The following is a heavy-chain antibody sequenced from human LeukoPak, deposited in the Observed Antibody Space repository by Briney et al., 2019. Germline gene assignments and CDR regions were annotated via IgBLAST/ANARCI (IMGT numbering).Heavy chain of an antibody. Sequence: SETLSLTCTVSGVSISSYYWSWIRQPPGKGLEWIGYIYYSGSTNYNPSLKSRVTISVDTSKNQFSLKLSSVTAADTAVYYCAAALVGATGYYFDYWGQGTLVTVSS. J-gene: IGHJ4*02. CDR2: IYYSGST. V-gene: IGHV4-59*08. CDR1: GVSISSYY. CDR3: AAALVGATGYYFDY. D-gene: IGHD1-26*01.